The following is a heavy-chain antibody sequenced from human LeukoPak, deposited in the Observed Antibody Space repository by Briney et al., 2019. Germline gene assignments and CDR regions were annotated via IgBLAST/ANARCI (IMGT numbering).Heavy chain of an antibody. J-gene: IGHJ4*02. V-gene: IGHV1-69*13. CDR2: IIPIFGTA. CDR1: GGTFSSYA. CDR3: ARPNLLGIYTH. D-gene: IGHD5-12*01. Sequence: GASVKASCKASGGTFSSYAISWVRQAPGQGLEWMGGIIPIFGTANYAQKFQGGVTITADESTSTAYMELSSLRSEDTAVYYCARPNLLGIYTHWGQGTLVTVSS.